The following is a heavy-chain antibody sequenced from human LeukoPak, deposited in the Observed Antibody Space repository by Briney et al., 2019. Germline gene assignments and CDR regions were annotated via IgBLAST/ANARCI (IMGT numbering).Heavy chain of an antibody. J-gene: IGHJ6*04. CDR2: LYSGGST. CDR3: AELGITMIGGV. Sequence: GGSLRLSCAASGFTFSSYGMSWVRQAPGKGLEWVSVLYSGGSTYYADSVKGRFTISRDNAKNSLYLQMNSLRAEDTAVYYCAELGITMIGGVWGKGTTVTISS. CDR1: GFTFSSYG. D-gene: IGHD3-10*02. V-gene: IGHV3-23*03.